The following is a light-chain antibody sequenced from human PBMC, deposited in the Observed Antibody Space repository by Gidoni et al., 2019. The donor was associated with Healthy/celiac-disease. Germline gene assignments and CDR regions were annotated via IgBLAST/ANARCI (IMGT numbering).Light chain of an antibody. CDR2: GAS. V-gene: IGKV3-20*01. Sequence: GTLSLSPGERATLSCRASQSVSSSYLAWYQQKPGQAPRLLIYGASSRATGIPDRFSGSGSGTDFTLTISRLETEDFAVYYCQQYGSSRTFGQGTKVEIK. CDR1: QSVSSSY. J-gene: IGKJ1*01. CDR3: QQYGSSRT.